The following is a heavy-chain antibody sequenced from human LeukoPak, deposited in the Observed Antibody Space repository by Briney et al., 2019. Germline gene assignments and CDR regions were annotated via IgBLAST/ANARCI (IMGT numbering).Heavy chain of an antibody. CDR2: INPNSGGT. CDR3: AREPADGWPYYYYYMDV. V-gene: IGHV1-2*02. CDR1: GYSFTAYY. J-gene: IGHJ6*03. Sequence: ASVKVSCKTSGYSFTAYYIHWVRQAPGQGLEWMGWINPNSGGTNYAQRFQGRVTMTRDTSISTAYMELSSLRSDDTAVYYCAREPADGWPYYYYYMDVWGQGTTVTISS. D-gene: IGHD2-15*01.